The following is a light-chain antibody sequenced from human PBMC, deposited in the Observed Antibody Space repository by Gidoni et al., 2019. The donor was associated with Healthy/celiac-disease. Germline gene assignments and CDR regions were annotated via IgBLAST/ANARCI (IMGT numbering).Light chain of an antibody. J-gene: IGKJ3*01. CDR3: HQYYSTPSS. CDR1: QSVLYSSNNKNY. Sequence: DIVMTQSPDSLAVSLVERATITCQSSQSVLYSSNNKNYLAWYQQKPGQPPKLLIYWASTRDSGVPDRFSGSGSGTDFTLTISSLQAEDVAVYYCHQYYSTPSSFGPGTKVDIK. CDR2: WAS. V-gene: IGKV4-1*01.